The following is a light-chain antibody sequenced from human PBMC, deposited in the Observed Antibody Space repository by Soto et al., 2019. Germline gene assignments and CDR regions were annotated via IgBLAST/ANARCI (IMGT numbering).Light chain of an antibody. CDR1: SGDVGTYNY. CDR3: SSYSSSSTLYV. J-gene: IGLJ1*01. Sequence: QSALTQPASVSGSPGQSITISCTGTSGDVGTYNYVSWYLQHPGKAPKLMIYDVSNRPSGVSNRLSGSKSGNTASLTISGLQAEDEADYYCSSYSSSSTLYVFGTGTKVTVL. CDR2: DVS. V-gene: IGLV2-14*01.